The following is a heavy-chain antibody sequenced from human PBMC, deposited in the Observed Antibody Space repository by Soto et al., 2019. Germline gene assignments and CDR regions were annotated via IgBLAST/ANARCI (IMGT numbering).Heavy chain of an antibody. CDR3: AKTIAAAGTWDYYYGMDV. D-gene: IGHD6-13*01. CDR2: IYYSGST. J-gene: IGHJ6*02. V-gene: IGHV4-59*01. CDR1: GGSISSYY. Sequence: SETLSLTCTVSGGSISSYYWSWIRQPPGKGLEWIGYIYYSGSTNYNPSLKSRVTISVDTSKNQFSLKLSSVTAADTAVYYCAKTIAAAGTWDYYYGMDVWGQGTTVTVSS.